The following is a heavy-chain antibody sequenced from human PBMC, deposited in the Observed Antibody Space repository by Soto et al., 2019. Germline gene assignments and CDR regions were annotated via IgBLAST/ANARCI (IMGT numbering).Heavy chain of an antibody. D-gene: IGHD3-22*01. CDR3: WRVRTHYYDSSGYSH. CDR1: GYTFTSYG. J-gene: IGHJ4*02. CDR2: ISAYNGNT. Sequence: ASVKVSCKASGYTFTSYGISWVRPAPGQGLAWMGWISAYNGNTNYAQKLQGRVTMTTDTSTSTAYKELRSLRSADTAVYYYWRVRTHYYDSSGYSHWGQGTLVTVSS. V-gene: IGHV1-18*04.